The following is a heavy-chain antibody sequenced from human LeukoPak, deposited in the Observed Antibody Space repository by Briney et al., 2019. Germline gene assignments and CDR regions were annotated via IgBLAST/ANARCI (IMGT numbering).Heavy chain of an antibody. V-gene: IGHV5-51*01. CDR1: GYSFTSYW. J-gene: IGHJ4*02. CDR3: ARVQSPRYYYDSSSWYYFDY. CDR2: IYPGDSDT. Sequence: GESLKISCKGSGYSFTSYWIGWVRQMPGKGLEWMGIIYPGDSDTRYSPSFQGQVTISADKSISTAYLQWSSLKASDTAMYYCARVQSPRYYYDSSSWYYFDYWGQGTLVTVSS. D-gene: IGHD3-22*01.